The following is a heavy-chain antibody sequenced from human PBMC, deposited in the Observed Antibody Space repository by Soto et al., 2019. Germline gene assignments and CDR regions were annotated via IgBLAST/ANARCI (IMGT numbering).Heavy chain of an antibody. D-gene: IGHD2-8*02. J-gene: IGHJ4*02. CDR2: IYYTGST. Sequence: SETLSLTCTVSGGSIRSYYWGWIRQPPGKGLEWIGSIYYTGSTYYNPSLQSRVTISIDTSKNQFSLKLTSVTAADTAVYYCARGKITGLFDYWGQGTLVTVSS. CDR3: ARGKITGLFDY. CDR1: GGSIRSYY. V-gene: IGHV4-39*01.